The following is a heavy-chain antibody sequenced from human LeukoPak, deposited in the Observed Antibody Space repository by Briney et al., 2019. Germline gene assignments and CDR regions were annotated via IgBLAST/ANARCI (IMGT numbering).Heavy chain of an antibody. CDR3: ARESGSMRWFDP. CDR1: GGSMSGYY. V-gene: IGHV4-4*07. J-gene: IGHJ5*02. D-gene: IGHD6-25*01. Sequence: SETLSLTCTVSGGSMSGYYWSWIRQPAGKGLEWIGRMSTSGNSNYIPSLVSRVTMSVDTSKNQFSLNLSSVTAADTAVYYCARESGSMRWFDPWGQGTLVTVSS. CDR2: MSTSGNS.